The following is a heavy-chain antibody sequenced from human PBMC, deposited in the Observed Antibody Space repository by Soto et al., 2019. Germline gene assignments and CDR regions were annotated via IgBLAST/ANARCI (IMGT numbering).Heavy chain of an antibody. J-gene: IGHJ1*01. Sequence: GASVKVSCKASGYTFTSYAMHWVRQAPGQRLEWMGWINAGNGNTKYSQKFQGRVTITRDTSASTAYMELSSLRSEDTAVYYCAREYLWRGAVGPRTAEYFQHWGQGTLVTVSS. V-gene: IGHV1-3*01. CDR1: GYTFTSYA. CDR2: INAGNGNT. D-gene: IGHD1-26*01. CDR3: AREYLWRGAVGPRTAEYFQH.